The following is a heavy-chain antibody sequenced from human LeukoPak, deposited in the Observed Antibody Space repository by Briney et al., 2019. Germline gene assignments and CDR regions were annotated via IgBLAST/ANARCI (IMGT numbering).Heavy chain of an antibody. V-gene: IGHV1-69*01. D-gene: IGHD3-3*01. CDR2: IIPIFGTA. CDR1: GGTLSSYA. J-gene: IGHJ5*02. Sequence: GSSVKVSCKASGGTLSSYAISWVRQAPGQGLEWMGGIIPIFGTANYAQKFQGRVTITADESTSTAYMELSSLRSEDTAVYYCARASFTIFGVVIDIHWFDPWGQGTLVTVSS. CDR3: ARASFTIFGVVIDIHWFDP.